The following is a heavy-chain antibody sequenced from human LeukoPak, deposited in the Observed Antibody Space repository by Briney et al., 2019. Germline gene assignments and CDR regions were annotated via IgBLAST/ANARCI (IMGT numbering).Heavy chain of an antibody. CDR2: IFTSGST. D-gene: IGHD1-1*01. CDR1: GGSISSYC. CDR3: ATSNDVKTAPYDL. J-gene: IGHJ5*02. V-gene: IGHV4-4*09. Sequence: SETLSLTCTVSGGSISSYCWSWVRQPPGKGLEWIGYIFTSGSTDYNPSLKSRVTMSVDTSKNQLSMELRFLTAADTAVYYCATSNDVKTAPYDLWGQGTLLTVSS.